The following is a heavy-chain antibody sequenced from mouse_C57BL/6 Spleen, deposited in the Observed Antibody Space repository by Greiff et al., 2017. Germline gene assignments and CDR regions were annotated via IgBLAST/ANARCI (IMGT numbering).Heavy chain of an antibody. Sequence: DVHLVESGGGLVQPGGSMKLSCAASGFTFSDAWMDWVRQSPEKGLEWVAEIRNKANNHATYYAESVKGRFTISRDDSKSSVYLQMNSLRAEDTGIYYCTGLTYYGSSYGWFAYWGQGTLVTVSA. D-gene: IGHD1-1*01. J-gene: IGHJ3*01. CDR1: GFTFSDAW. V-gene: IGHV6-6*01. CDR2: IRNKANNHAT. CDR3: TGLTYYGSSYGWFAY.